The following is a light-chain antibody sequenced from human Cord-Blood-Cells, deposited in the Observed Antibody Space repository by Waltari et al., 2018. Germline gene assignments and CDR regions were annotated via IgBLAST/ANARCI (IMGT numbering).Light chain of an antibody. CDR1: SSDVGSYNL. J-gene: IGLJ1*01. Sequence: QSALTQPASVSGSPGQSITISCTGTSSDVGSYNLVSWYQQHPGKAPKLMIYEGSKRASGVSNRFSGSKSGNTASPTIAGLQAEDEADYYGCSYAGSSTYVFGTGTKVTVL. V-gene: IGLV2-23*01. CDR3: CSYAGSSTYV. CDR2: EGS.